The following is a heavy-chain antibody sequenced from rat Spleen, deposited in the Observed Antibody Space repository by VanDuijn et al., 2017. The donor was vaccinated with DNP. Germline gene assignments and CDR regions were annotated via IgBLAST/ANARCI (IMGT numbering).Heavy chain of an antibody. J-gene: IGHJ2*01. D-gene: IGHD4-3*01. CDR1: GFNFNDYW. V-gene: IGHV4-2*01. CDR3: VREKFGVDY. CDR2: INKDSRTI. Sequence: EVKLVESGGGLVQPGRSLKLSCEASGFNFNDYWMGWVRQAPGKGLEWIAEINKDSRTIKYAPSLKDKFTVSRDNAQNTLYLQMSKVGSEDTAIYYCVREKFGVDYWGQGVMVTVSS.